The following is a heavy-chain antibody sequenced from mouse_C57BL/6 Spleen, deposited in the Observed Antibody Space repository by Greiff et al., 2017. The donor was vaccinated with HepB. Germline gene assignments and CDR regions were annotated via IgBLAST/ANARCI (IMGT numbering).Heavy chain of an antibody. CDR2: ISSGSSTI. CDR3: ARPLYGDYAMDY. V-gene: IGHV5-17*01. CDR1: GFTFSDYG. D-gene: IGHD1-1*01. J-gene: IGHJ4*01. Sequence: EVKLVESGGGLVKPGGSLKLSCAASGFTFSDYGMHWVRQAPEKGLEWVAYISSGSSTIYYADTVKGRFTISRDNAKNTLFLQMTSLRSEDTAMYYCARPLYGDYAMDYWGQGTSVTVSS.